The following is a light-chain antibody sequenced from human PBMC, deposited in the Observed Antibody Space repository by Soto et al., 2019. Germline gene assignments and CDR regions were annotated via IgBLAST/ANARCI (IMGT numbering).Light chain of an antibody. CDR3: CSYTGSVV. J-gene: IGLJ2*01. CDR2: DVS. Sequence: QSALTQPRSVSGSPGQSVTISCTGTSSDVGGYNYVSWYQQHPGKAPKLMIYDVSKRPSGVPGRFSGSKSGNTASLTISGLQAEDEADYYCCSYTGSVVFGGGTKVTVL. V-gene: IGLV2-11*01. CDR1: SSDVGGYNY.